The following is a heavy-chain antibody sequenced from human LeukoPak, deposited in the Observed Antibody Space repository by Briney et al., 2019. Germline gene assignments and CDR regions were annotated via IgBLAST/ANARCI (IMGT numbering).Heavy chain of an antibody. Sequence: SQTLSLTCAISGDSFSNNSVTWNWLRQSPSRGLEWLGRTYYRSKWYSDYTISVESRITINSDTSMNQFSLQVNSVTPEDTAVYFCARDHSSSWDFDSWGQGTLVTVSS. CDR2: TYYRSKWYS. V-gene: IGHV6-1*01. CDR1: GDSFSNNSVT. J-gene: IGHJ4*02. D-gene: IGHD6-13*01. CDR3: ARDHSSSWDFDS.